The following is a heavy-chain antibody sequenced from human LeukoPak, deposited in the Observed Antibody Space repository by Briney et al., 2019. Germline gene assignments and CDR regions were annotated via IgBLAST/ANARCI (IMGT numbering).Heavy chain of an antibody. V-gene: IGHV3-53*01. Sequence: AGGSPRLSCAASGFTVSSNYMSWVRQAPGKGLEWVSVIYSGGSTYYADSVKGRFTISRDNSKNTLYLQMNSLRAEDTAVYYCAKAGPQADAFDIWGQGTMVTVSS. CDR1: GFTVSSNY. CDR3: AKAGPQADAFDI. J-gene: IGHJ3*02. CDR2: IYSGGST.